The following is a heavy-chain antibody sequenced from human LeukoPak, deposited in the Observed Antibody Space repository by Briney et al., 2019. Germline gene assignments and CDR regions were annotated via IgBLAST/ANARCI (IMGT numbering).Heavy chain of an antibody. V-gene: IGHV3-30*02. J-gene: IGHJ4*02. D-gene: IGHD6-13*01. Sequence: TGGFLRLSCAASGFTFSGYDMHWVRQAPGKGLEWVALIRSDGSDKYYADSVKGRFTISRDNSKNTLFLQMNSLRAEDTAVYYCAKDIAAAGGPCAYWGRGTLVTVSS. CDR1: GFTFSGYD. CDR2: IRSDGSDK. CDR3: AKDIAAAGGPCAY.